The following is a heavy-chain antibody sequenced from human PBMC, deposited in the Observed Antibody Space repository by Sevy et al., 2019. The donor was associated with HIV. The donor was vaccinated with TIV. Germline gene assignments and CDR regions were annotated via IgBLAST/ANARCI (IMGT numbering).Heavy chain of an antibody. Sequence: GGSLRLSCAASGFTFSSYNMNWVRQAPGKGLEWVSYISSNIRTIYYADSVKGRFTISRDNAKNSLYVQMNSLRDEDTAVYYCARSSIHNYMELWGKGTTVTVSS. CDR2: ISSNIRTI. V-gene: IGHV3-48*02. J-gene: IGHJ6*03. CDR1: GFTFSSYN. CDR3: ARSSIHNYMEL.